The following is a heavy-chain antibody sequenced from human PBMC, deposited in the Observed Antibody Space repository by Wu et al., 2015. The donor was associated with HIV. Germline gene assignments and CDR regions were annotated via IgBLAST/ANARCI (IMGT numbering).Heavy chain of an antibody. CDR2: INPLFGTT. CDR3: AINTDSVATSLYSLGV. D-gene: IGHD5-12*01. CDR1: RRLHQLC. V-gene: IGHV1-69*05. J-gene: IGHJ6*02. Sequence: QVHLVQFGGEVKKPGVLGEGHLQGFWRRLHQLCSQLGATGPLDKGLEWMGGINPLFGTTKFAQKFQGRLTITTDELRTTAYMELSSLKSEDTAVYYCAINTDSVATSLYSLGVWGQGTVVTVSS.